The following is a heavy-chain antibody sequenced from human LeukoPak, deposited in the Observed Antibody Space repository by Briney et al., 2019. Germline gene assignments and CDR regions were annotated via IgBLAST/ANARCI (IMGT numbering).Heavy chain of an antibody. CDR2: ISNSGGNT. J-gene: IGHJ4*02. Sequence: GGSLRLSCAASGFTFSSHAMNWVRQAPGKGLEWVSGISNSGGNTYYADSVKGRFTISRDNSKNTLYLQMNSLRAEDTAVYYCARGDDFSGDHWGQGTLVTVSS. V-gene: IGHV3-23*01. D-gene: IGHD3-16*01. CDR3: ARGDDFSGDH. CDR1: GFTFSSHA.